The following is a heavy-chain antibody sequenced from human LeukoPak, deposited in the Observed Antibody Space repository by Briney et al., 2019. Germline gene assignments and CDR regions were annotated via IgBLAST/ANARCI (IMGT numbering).Heavy chain of an antibody. CDR3: ASGEGGIQLWFNY. CDR2: IYHSGST. Sequence: SETLSLTCAVSGGSISSGGYSWSWIRQTPGKGLEWIGYIYHSGSTYYNPSLKSRVTISVDRSKNQFSLKLSSVTAADTAVYYCASGEGGIQLWFNYWGQGTLVTVSS. J-gene: IGHJ4*02. CDR1: GGSISSGGYS. D-gene: IGHD5-18*01. V-gene: IGHV4-30-2*01.